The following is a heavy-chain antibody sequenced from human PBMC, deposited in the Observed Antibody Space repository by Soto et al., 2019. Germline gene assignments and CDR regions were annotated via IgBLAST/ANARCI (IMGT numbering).Heavy chain of an antibody. CDR2: ISGSGGSI. CDR3: VKEISYGYDFLDY. J-gene: IGHJ4*02. V-gene: IGHV3-23*01. Sequence: DVQLLESGGDLVQPGESLRLSCVASGFTFSSYAMNWVRQAPGMGLEWVSTISGSGGSIYYADSVKGRFAISRDNSKNTLFLQMSSLRVEDTAIYYCVKEISYGYDFLDYWGQGTLVTVSS. D-gene: IGHD5-18*01. CDR1: GFTFSSYA.